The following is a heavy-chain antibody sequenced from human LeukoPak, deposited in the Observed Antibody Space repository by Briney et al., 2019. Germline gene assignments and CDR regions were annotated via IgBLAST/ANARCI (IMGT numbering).Heavy chain of an antibody. Sequence: SETLSLTCTVSGGSISSSSYYWGWIRQPPGKGLEWIGSIYYSGSTYYNPSLKSRVTISVDTSKNQFSLKLSSVTAADTAVYYCARAVGGDGSGSLWGPGTLVTVSS. CDR2: IYYSGST. CDR3: ARAVGGDGSGSL. D-gene: IGHD3-10*01. CDR1: GGSISSSSYY. V-gene: IGHV4-39*07. J-gene: IGHJ4*02.